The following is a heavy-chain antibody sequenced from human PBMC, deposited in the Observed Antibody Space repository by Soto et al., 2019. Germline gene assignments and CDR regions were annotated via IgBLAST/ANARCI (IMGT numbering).Heavy chain of an antibody. CDR3: ARDRGSGLYRAWSDY. D-gene: IGHD6-19*01. Sequence: EVQLVESGGGLVQPGGSLRLSCTASGFTFSSYWMTWVRQAPGKGLEWVANIYPGGSEKYYVESVKGRFTISRDNTRNSLPIQMHSLRAEDTAVYFCARDRGSGLYRAWSDYCGHGTQVTVSS. CDR2: IYPGGSEK. V-gene: IGHV3-7*01. CDR1: GFTFSSYW. J-gene: IGHJ4*01.